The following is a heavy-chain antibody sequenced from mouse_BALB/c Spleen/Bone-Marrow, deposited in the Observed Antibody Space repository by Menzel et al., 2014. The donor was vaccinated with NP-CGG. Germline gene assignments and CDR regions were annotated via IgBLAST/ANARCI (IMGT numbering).Heavy chain of an antibody. CDR2: INNGGGST. CDR3: TRHGEVRRFYYALDY. J-gene: IGHJ4*01. Sequence: EVKVVESGGGLVQPGGSLKLSCTASGFTFSSYSMSWVRQTPEKRLEWVAYINNGGGSTYYPDAVKGRFTISRDNAKNSLYLQMSSLKSEDTAMYYCTRHGEVRRFYYALDYWGQGTSVTVSS. V-gene: IGHV5-12-2*01. CDR1: GFTFSSYS. D-gene: IGHD2-14*01.